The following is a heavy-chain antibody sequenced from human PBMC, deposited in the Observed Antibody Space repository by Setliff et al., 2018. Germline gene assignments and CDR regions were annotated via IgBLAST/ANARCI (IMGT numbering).Heavy chain of an antibody. CDR2: IIPMFGT. CDR3: AGGQPLVRKYYYYMDV. V-gene: IGHV1-69*13. J-gene: IGHJ6*03. Sequence: SVKVSCKASGGTFSSYVISWVREAPGQGLEWMGGIIPMFGTNYARKFQGRVTITADESTSTAYMELSSLGSEDTAVYYCAGGQPLVRKYYYYMDVWGKGTTVTVSS. D-gene: IGHD3-10*01. CDR1: GGTFSSYV.